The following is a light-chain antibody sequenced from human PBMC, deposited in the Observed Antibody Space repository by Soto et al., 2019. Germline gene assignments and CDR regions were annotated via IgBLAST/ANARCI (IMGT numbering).Light chain of an antibody. CDR2: EGS. J-gene: IGLJ3*02. V-gene: IGLV2-14*01. CDR1: RSDVGGYNY. Sequence: QSALTQPASVSGSPGQSITISCTGTRSDVGGYNYVSWYQQHPGKAPKLMIYEGSNRPAGVSNRLSGSKSGNTSSLTISGLQAEDEADYYCSSDTRSSTPWVFGGGTKVTVL. CDR3: SSDTRSSTPWV.